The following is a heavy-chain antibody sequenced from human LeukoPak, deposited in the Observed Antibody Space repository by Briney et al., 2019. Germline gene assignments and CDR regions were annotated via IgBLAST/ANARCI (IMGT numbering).Heavy chain of an antibody. J-gene: IGHJ4*02. D-gene: IGHD3-22*01. CDR3: ARASSGYYYFDY. V-gene: IGHV3-74*01. Sequence: GGSLRPSCAASGFTFSSYWMHWVRQAPGKGLVWVSRINSDGSSTSYADSVKGRFTISRDNAKNTLYLQMNSLRAEDTAVYYCARASSGYYYFDYWGQGTLVTVSS. CDR2: INSDGSST. CDR1: GFTFSSYW.